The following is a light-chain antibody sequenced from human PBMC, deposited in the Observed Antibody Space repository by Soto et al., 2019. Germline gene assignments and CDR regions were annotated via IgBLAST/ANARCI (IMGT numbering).Light chain of an antibody. J-gene: IGLJ2*01. CDR2: DVS. V-gene: IGLV2-14*03. Sequence: QSVLTQPASVSGSPGQSLPISCAGTSSDVGGYNYVSWYQHHPGKAPKLMIYDVSNRPSGVSNRFSGSKSGSTASLTISGLQAEDEADYWCSSYTSSSTLVVFGGGTKVTVL. CDR3: SSYTSSSTLVV. CDR1: SSDVGGYNY.